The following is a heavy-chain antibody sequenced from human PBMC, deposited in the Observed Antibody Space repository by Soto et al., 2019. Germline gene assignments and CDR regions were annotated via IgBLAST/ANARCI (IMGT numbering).Heavy chain of an antibody. CDR2: TIPIFGTA. CDR3: ARDDYGNFGYYYYGMDV. CDR1: GGTFSSYA. Sequence: QVQLVQSGAEVKKPGSSVKVSCKASGGTFSSYAISWVRQAPGQGLEWMGGTIPIFGTANYAQKFQGRVTITADKSTSTAYMELSSLRSEDTAVYYCARDDYGNFGYYYYGMDVWGQGTTVTVSS. J-gene: IGHJ6*02. V-gene: IGHV1-69*06. D-gene: IGHD4-17*01.